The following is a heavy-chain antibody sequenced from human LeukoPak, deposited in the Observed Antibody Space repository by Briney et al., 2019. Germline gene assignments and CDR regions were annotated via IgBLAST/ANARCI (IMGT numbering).Heavy chain of an antibody. CDR3: VRADGLLWFGEFPTDAFDI. D-gene: IGHD3-10*01. J-gene: IGHJ3*02. V-gene: IGHV3-74*01. CDR2: INSDGSST. Sequence: GGSLRLSCAASGFTFSGYWMHWVRQAPGKGLVWVSRINSDGSSTSYADSVKGRFTISRDNAKHTLYLQMNSLRVEDTVVYYCVRADGLLWFGEFPTDAFDIWGQGTMVTVSS. CDR1: GFTFSGYW.